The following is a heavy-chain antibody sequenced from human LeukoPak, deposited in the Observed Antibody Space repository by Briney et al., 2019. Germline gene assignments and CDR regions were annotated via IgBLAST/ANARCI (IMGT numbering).Heavy chain of an antibody. J-gene: IGHJ4*02. CDR3: ARAYTARPFDF. D-gene: IGHD5-18*01. Sequence: GGSLRLSCAASGFTFSSYEMNWVRQAPGKGLEWVSYISSSGSTIYYADSVKGRFTISRDNAKNSLYLQMNSLRAEDTAVYYCARAYTARPFDFWGQGTLVTVSS. V-gene: IGHV3-48*03. CDR2: ISSSGSTI. CDR1: GFTFSSYE.